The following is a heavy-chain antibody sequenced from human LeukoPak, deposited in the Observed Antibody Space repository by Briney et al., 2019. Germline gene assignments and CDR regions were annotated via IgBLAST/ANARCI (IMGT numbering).Heavy chain of an antibody. CDR2: IYYSGST. V-gene: IGHV4-59*01. J-gene: IGHJ4*02. CDR1: GSSISSYY. CDR3: ARVGCGGGSCYNDY. Sequence: SETLSLTCTVSGSSISSYYWSWLRQPPGKGLEWIGYIYYSGSTNYNPSLKSRVTISVDTSKNQFSLKLSSVTAADTAVYYCARVGCGGGSCYNDYWGQGTLVTVSS. D-gene: IGHD2-15*01.